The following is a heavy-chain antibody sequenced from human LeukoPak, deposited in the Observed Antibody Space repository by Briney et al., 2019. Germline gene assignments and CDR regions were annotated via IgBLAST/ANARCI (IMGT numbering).Heavy chain of an antibody. V-gene: IGHV1-2*04. D-gene: IGHD3-10*01. Sequence: ASAKVSSKASGYTFTGYYIHWVRQAPGQGLEWMGWINPNSGDTKYAQKFQGWVTMTRDTSINTAYMELNRVRSDDTAVYYCAREEVLWFGEYGMDVWGQGTTVTVSS. J-gene: IGHJ6*02. CDR2: INPNSGDT. CDR1: GYTFTGYY. CDR3: AREEVLWFGEYGMDV.